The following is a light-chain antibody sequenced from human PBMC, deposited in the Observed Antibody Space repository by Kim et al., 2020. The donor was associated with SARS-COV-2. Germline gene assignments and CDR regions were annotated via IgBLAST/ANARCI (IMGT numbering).Light chain of an antibody. V-gene: IGLV3-1*01. Sequence: ASITCSGDKLGDKYACWYQQKPGQSPVLVIYQDSKRPSGIPERFSGSNSGNTATLTISGTQAMDEADYYCQAWDSSTAVFGGGTKLTVL. CDR1: KLGDKY. J-gene: IGLJ3*02. CDR3: QAWDSSTAV. CDR2: QDS.